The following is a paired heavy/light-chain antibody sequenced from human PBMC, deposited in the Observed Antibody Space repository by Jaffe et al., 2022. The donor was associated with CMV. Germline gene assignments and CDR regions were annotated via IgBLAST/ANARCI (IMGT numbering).Light chain of an antibody. J-gene: IGKJ4*01. CDR1: QSVNSY. V-gene: IGKV3-20*01. Sequence: EIVLTQSPGTLSLSPGERGTLSCRASQSVNSYLAWYQQKPGQAPRVVIYGASSRASGIADRFSGSGSGTDFTLTISRLEPEDFAVYYCQQYDSAPLTFGGGTKVEIK. CDR3: QQYDSAPLT. CDR2: GAS.
Heavy chain of an antibody. CDR3: AKRSPHSNKGGPFDY. Sequence: EVQLVESGGGFVQPGGSLRLSCAASGFTFSTYLMSWVRQAPGKGLEWVSSISDSGDRTSSADSVKGRFTISRDNSKNTLHLEMSSLRVDDTAVYYCAKRSPHSNKGGPFDYWGQGTLVTVSA. CDR2: ISDSGDRT. J-gene: IGHJ4*02. CDR1: GFTFSTYL. D-gene: IGHD6-13*01. V-gene: IGHV3-23*04.